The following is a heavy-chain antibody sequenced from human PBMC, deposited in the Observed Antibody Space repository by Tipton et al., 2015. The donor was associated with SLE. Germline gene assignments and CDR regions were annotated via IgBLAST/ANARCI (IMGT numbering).Heavy chain of an antibody. Sequence: TLSLTCTVSGGSISSSSYYWSWIRQPPGKGLEWIGEINHSGSTNYNPSLKSRVTISVDTSKNQFSLKLSSVTAADTAVYYRARGLGVVVAVAFDIWGQGTMVTVSS. J-gene: IGHJ3*02. CDR1: GGSISSSSYY. CDR2: INHSGST. D-gene: IGHD2-15*01. CDR3: ARGLGVVVAVAFDI. V-gene: IGHV4-39*07.